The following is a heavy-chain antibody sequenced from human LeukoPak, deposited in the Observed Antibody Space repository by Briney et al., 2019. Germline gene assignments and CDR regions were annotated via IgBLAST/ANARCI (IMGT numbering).Heavy chain of an antibody. J-gene: IGHJ4*02. V-gene: IGHV3-7*01. CDR1: GFTFSSYS. CDR3: ARGFFGFGELSF. CDR2: IKQDGSEK. Sequence: GGSLRLSCAASGFTFSSYSMNWVRQAPGKGLEWVANIKQDGSEKYYVDSVKGRFTISRDNAKNSLYLQMNSLRAEDTAVYYCARGFFGFGELSFWGQGTLVTVSS. D-gene: IGHD3-10*01.